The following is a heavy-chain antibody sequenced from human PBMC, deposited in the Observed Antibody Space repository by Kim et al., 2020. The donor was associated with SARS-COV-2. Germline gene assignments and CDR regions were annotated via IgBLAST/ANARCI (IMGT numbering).Heavy chain of an antibody. Sequence: GGSLRLSCEASGFTFSSHWMYWVRQAPGKGLVWVSRTNSDGSSTSYADSVRGRFTISRDNAKNTLYLHMNSMRAEDSAVYYCAKVAWAGGSHWFDPWGQGTLVTVSS. V-gene: IGHV3-74*01. D-gene: IGHD2-15*01. CDR1: GFTFSSHW. CDR3: AKVAWAGGSHWFDP. J-gene: IGHJ5*02. CDR2: TNSDGSST.